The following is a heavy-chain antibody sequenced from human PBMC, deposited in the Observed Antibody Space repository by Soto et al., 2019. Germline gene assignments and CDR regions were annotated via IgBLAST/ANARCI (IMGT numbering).Heavy chain of an antibody. CDR2: INPNSGGT. CDR3: ARGRVRYYYDSSGYPWPPFDY. V-gene: IGHV1-2*04. J-gene: IGHJ4*02. Sequence: GASVKVSCKASGYTFTGYYMHWVRQAPGQGLEWMGWINPNSGGTNYAQKFQGWVTMTRDTSISTAYMELSRLRSDDTAVYYCARGRVRYYYDSSGYPWPPFDYWGQGTLVTVSS. CDR1: GYTFTGYY. D-gene: IGHD3-22*01.